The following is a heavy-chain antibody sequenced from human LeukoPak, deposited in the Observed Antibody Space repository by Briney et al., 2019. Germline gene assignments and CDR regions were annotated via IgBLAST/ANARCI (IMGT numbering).Heavy chain of an antibody. J-gene: IGHJ4*02. CDR2: INPNSGGT. CDR1: GYTFTGYY. D-gene: IGHD2-21*02. V-gene: IGHV1-2*02. CDR3: ARDARFGGVVTATFDY. Sequence: AASVKVSCKASGYTFTGYYMHWVRQAPGQGLEWMGWINPNSGGTNYAQKFQDRVTKTRDTSISTAYMELSRLRSDDTAVYYCARDARFGGVVTATFDYWGQGTLVTVSS.